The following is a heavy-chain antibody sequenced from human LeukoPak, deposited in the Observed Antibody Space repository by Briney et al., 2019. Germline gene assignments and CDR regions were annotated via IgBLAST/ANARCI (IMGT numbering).Heavy chain of an antibody. D-gene: IGHD1-14*01. CDR2: ISGDGGTT. V-gene: IGHV3-43*02. CDR3: AKRSGSPHNFDY. J-gene: IGHJ4*02. Sequence: PGGSLSLSCGASGFIFDAHAMNWVRQAPGKPLEWVSLISGDGGTTHYADSVKGRFTISRDNSRNSLYLQMKSLRTDDTALYYCAKRSGSPHNFDYWGRGTLVTVSS. CDR1: GFIFDAHA.